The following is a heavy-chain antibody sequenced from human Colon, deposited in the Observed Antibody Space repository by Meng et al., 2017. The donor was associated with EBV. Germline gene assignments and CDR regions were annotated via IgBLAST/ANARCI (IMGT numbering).Heavy chain of an antibody. CDR2: IDDSGST. CDR3: ARGKQDAWELLAY. D-gene: IGHD1-26*01. CDR1: GVSISSNIR. Sequence: GPGLVEPSGTLSLTCGVSGVSISSNIRWTWVRQPPGKGLEWIGDIDDSGSTNYNPSLNSRISISLDKSKNHFSLKVNSVTAADTAVYYCARGKQDAWELLAYWGQGALVTVSS. J-gene: IGHJ4*02. V-gene: IGHV4-4*02.